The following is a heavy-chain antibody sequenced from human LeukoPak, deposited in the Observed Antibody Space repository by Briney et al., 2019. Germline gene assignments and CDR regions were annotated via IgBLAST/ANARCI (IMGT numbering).Heavy chain of an antibody. J-gene: IGHJ4*02. Sequence: GGSLRLSCAASGFTFSNYAMSWVRQAPGKGLEWVSTVSASGGSAYYADSVKGRFTISRDNSKNTLYLQMSSLRADDTAVYYCAKTIPNSGYVIDYWGQGTLVTVSS. CDR1: GFTFSNYA. CDR2: VSASGGSA. D-gene: IGHD5-12*01. CDR3: AKTIPNSGYVIDY. V-gene: IGHV3-23*01.